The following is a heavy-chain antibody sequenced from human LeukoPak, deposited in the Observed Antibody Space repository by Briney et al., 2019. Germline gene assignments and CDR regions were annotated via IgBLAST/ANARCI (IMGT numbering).Heavy chain of an antibody. CDR2: INAGNGNT. D-gene: IGHD4-17*01. CDR1: GYTFTSYA. CDR3: AGPRIRGDYVRGAFDI. J-gene: IGHJ3*02. Sequence: ASVKVSCKASGYTFTSYAMHWVRQAPGQRLEWMGWINAGNGNTKYSQKFQGRVTITRDTSASTAYMELSSLRSEDTAVYYCAGPRIRGDYVRGAFDIWGQGTMVTVSS. V-gene: IGHV1-3*01.